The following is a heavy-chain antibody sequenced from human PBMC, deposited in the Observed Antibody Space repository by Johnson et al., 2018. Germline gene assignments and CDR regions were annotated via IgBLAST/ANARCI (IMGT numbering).Heavy chain of an antibody. V-gene: IGHV3-33*01. CDR3: ARGRDAFDI. CDR1: GFTFSGYG. Sequence: VQLVESGGGVVQPGRSLRLSCVASGFTFSGYGMHWVRQAPGKGLEWVAFIWYDGSKKYYVDSVKGRFTISRDNSKNTLYLQMNSLRVEDTAVYYCARGRDAFDIWGQGTMVTVSS. J-gene: IGHJ3*02. CDR2: IWYDGSKK.